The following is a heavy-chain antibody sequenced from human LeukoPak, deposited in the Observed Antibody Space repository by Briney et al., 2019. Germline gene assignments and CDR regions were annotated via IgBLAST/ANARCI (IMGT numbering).Heavy chain of an antibody. V-gene: IGHV3-23*01. CDR2: ISGGGHIT. CDR3: AYDGSSSPY. CDR1: GFNFANHA. J-gene: IGHJ4*02. Sequence: GGSLRLSCAASGFNFANHAMSWVRQTPGKGLEWVSAISGGGHITYYADSVTGRFTISRDNSKDTVYLQMNSLRAEDTAVYYCAYDGSSSPYWGQGTLVTVSS. D-gene: IGHD6-13*01.